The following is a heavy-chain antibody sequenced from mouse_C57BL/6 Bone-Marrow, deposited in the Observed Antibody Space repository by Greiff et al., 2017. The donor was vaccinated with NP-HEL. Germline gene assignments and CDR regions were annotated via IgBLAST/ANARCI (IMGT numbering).Heavy chain of an antibody. D-gene: IGHD1-1*01. V-gene: IGHV5-12*01. CDR1: GFTFSDYY. CDR2: ISNGGGST. Sequence: EVKLMESGGGLVQPGGSLKLSCAASGFTFSDYYMYWVRQTPEKRLEWVAYISNGGGSTYYPDTVKGRFTISRDNAKNTLYLQMSRLKSEDTAMYYCARHRYDYGSSPWFAYWGQGTMVTVSA. CDR3: ARHRYDYGSSPWFAY. J-gene: IGHJ3*01.